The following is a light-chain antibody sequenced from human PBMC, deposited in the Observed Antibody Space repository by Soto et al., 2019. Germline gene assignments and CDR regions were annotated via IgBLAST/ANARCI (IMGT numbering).Light chain of an antibody. CDR3: QQRSNWPPIT. J-gene: IGKJ5*01. V-gene: IGKV3-11*01. Sequence: EIVLTQSPATLSLSPGERATLWYRARQSVSSYLAWYQQKHGEAPSLLIYDASNRASGSAARFSGSGSGTDFSLPISSLEPEDFAVYYCQQRSNWPPITFGQGTRLEIK. CDR2: DAS. CDR1: QSVSSY.